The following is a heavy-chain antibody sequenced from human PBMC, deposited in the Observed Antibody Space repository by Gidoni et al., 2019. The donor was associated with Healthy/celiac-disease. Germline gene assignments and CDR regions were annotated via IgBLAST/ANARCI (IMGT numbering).Heavy chain of an antibody. V-gene: IGHV4-34*01. CDR1: GGSFRGYD. Sequence: QVQLQQWGAGLLKPSETLSLTCAVYGGSFRGYDWSGLRQPPGKGREWIGEINHSGSTNYNPSLKSRVTISVDTSKNQFSLKLSSVTAADTAVYYCARGWNNWKIEGYFDYWGQGTLVTVSS. CDR3: ARGWNNWKIEGYFDY. CDR2: INHSGST. J-gene: IGHJ4*02. D-gene: IGHD1-20*01.